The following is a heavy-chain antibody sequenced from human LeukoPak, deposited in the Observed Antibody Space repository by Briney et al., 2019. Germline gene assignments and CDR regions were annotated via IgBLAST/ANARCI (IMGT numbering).Heavy chain of an antibody. D-gene: IGHD6-19*01. V-gene: IGHV3-23*01. CDR1: GFTFSSYA. CDR3: AKDPGYSSGWHIIDY. Sequence: GGSLRLSCAASGFTFSSYAMSWVRQAPGKGLEWVSAISGSGGSTYYADSVKGRFTISRDNSKNTLYLQMNSLRAEDTAVYYCAKDPGYSSGWHIIDYWGQGTLVTVSS. CDR2: ISGSGGST. J-gene: IGHJ4*02.